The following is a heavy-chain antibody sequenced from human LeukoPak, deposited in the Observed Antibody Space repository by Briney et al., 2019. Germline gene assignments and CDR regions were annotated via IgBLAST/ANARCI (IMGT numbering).Heavy chain of an antibody. D-gene: IGHD3-10*01. Sequence: SVKVSRKASGGTFSSYAISWVRQAPGQGLEWMGGIIPIFGTANYAQKFQGRVTITADKSMSTAYMELSSLRSEDTAVYYCASLTDYYGDYWGQGTLVTVSS. CDR1: GGTFSSYA. J-gene: IGHJ4*02. CDR2: IIPIFGTA. CDR3: ASLTDYYGDY. V-gene: IGHV1-69*06.